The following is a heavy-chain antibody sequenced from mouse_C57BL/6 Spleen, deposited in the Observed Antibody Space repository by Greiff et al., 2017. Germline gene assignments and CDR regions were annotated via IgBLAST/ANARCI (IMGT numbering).Heavy chain of an antibody. CDR3: ARLLSWDAWFAY. D-gene: IGHD4-1*01. Sequence: VQLQQPGAELVKPGASVKLSCKASGYTFTSYWMHWVKQRPGQGLEWIGMIHPNSGSTNYNEKFKSKATLTVDKSSSTAYMQFSSLTSEDSAVYYCARLLSWDAWFAYWGQGTLVTVSA. CDR2: IHPNSGST. CDR1: GYTFTSYW. V-gene: IGHV1-64*01. J-gene: IGHJ3*01.